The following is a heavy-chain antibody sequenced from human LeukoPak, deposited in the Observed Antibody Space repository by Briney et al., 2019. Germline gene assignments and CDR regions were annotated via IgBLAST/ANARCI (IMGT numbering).Heavy chain of an antibody. D-gene: IGHD3-10*01. CDR2: INPNSGGT. CDR1: GYTFTGYY. J-gene: IGHJ6*02. CDR3: ARTPLYYYGSGSYLYGMDV. V-gene: IGHV1-2*06. Sequence: GASVKVSCKASGYTFTGYYMHWVRQAPGQGLEWMGRINPNSGGTNYAQKFQGRVTMTRDTSISTAYMELSRLRSDDTAVYYCARTPLYYYGSGSYLYGMDVWGQGTTVTVSS.